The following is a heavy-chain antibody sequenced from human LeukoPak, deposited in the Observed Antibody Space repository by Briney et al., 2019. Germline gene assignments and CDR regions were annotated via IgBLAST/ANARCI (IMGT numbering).Heavy chain of an antibody. Sequence: GGSLRLSCAASGFTFSSYAMSWVRQAPGKGLEWVSAISGSGGSTYYADSVKGRFTISRDNSKNTLYLQMNSLRAEDTAVYYCAKSGSYDFWSGVYYYYYMDVWGKGTTVTVSS. CDR3: AKSGSYDFWSGVYYYYYMDV. J-gene: IGHJ6*03. CDR2: ISGSGGST. CDR1: GFTFSSYA. V-gene: IGHV3-23*01. D-gene: IGHD3-3*01.